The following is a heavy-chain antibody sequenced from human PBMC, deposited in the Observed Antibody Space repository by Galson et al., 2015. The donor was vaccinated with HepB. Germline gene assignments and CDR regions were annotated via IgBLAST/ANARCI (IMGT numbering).Heavy chain of an antibody. D-gene: IGHD3-3*01. J-gene: IGHJ6*03. CDR2: ISGSGTTI. CDR1: GFTFSDFY. Sequence: SLRLSCAGSGFTFSDFYMSWIRQAPGKGLEWLSYISGSGTTISYADSVKGRFTISRDNAKNSLYLQMNSLNAEDTAVYYCARAVFGVVRVYYMGVWGKGTSVIVSS. V-gene: IGHV3-11*01. CDR3: ARAVFGVVRVYYMGV.